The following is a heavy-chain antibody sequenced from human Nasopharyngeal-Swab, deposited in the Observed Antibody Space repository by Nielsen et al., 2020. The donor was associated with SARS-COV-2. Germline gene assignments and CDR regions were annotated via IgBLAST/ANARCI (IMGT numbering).Heavy chain of an antibody. V-gene: IGHV3-11*06. CDR3: ARGHYGLDV. CDR2: IHTSGTYT. J-gene: IGHJ6*02. CDR1: GFSFSDFY. Sequence: GGSLRLSCAASGFSFSDFYMSWIRQAPGKGLEWVSYIHTSGTYTDYADSVKGRFTISRDNAKNSLYLRMNTLRTEDTAVYYCARGHYGLDVWGQGTTVTVSS.